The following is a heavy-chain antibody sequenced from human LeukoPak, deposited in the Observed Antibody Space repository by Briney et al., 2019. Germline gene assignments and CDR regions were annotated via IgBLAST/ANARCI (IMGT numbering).Heavy chain of an antibody. Sequence: GESLKISCKASGYIFTTHWIGCARQMPGKGLEWMGNIYPVDSDMRYSPSFRGRVTVSADKSISTAYLQWSSLKASHTAMYYCVTRMSSAWPSFDSWGQGTLVAVSS. CDR2: IYPVDSDM. D-gene: IGHD6-19*01. V-gene: IGHV5-51*01. CDR1: GYIFTTHW. CDR3: VTRMSSAWPSFDS. J-gene: IGHJ4*02.